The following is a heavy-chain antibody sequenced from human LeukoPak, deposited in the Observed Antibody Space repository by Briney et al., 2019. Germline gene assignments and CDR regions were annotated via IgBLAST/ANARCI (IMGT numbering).Heavy chain of an antibody. CDR3: AREASDSSSSYYYYYMDV. CDR2: IWYDGSNK. CDR1: GFTFSSYG. V-gene: IGHV3-33*01. D-gene: IGHD6-6*01. Sequence: GRSLRLSCAASGFTFSSYGMHWVRQAPGKGLEWVAVIWYDGSNKYYADSVKGRFTISRDNSKNTPYLQMNSLRAEDTAVYYCAREASDSSSSYYYYYMDVWGKGATVTVSS. J-gene: IGHJ6*03.